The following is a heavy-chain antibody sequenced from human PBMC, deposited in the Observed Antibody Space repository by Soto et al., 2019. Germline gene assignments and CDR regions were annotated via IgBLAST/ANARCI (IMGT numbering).Heavy chain of an antibody. CDR1: GYTFTGYY. CDR2: INPNSGAT. V-gene: IGHV1-2*02. CDR3: ARDAVSTIGDFDY. J-gene: IGHJ4*02. Sequence: ASVKVSCKASGYTFTGYYIHWVRQAPGQGLEWMGWINPNSGATNQAQKFQGRVTMARDTSISTAYMELSRLTSDDTAVYYCARDAVSTIGDFDYWGQGTLVTVSS. D-gene: IGHD5-12*01.